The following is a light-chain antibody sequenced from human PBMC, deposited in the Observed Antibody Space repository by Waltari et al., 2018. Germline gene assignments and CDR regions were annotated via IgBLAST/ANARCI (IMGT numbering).Light chain of an antibody. CDR2: YGN. Sequence: SALTQPRSVSGSPGQSVTISCTGSNSDIGAYNYVSWSQQPPGRAPKLMIYYGNKRPAGVARRVSVSKSANTTSLTISGLQAEDETDYYCSSYAGGSLFVFGDGTKVTVL. CDR3: SSYAGGSLFV. CDR1: NSDIGAYNY. J-gene: IGLJ1*01. V-gene: IGLV2-11*01.